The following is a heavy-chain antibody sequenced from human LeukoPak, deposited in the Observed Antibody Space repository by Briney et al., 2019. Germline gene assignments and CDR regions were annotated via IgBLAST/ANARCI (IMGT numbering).Heavy chain of an antibody. V-gene: IGHV4-31*03. J-gene: IGHJ6*02. D-gene: IGHD3-22*01. CDR1: GGSISSGGYY. CDR2: IYYSGST. Sequence: SQTLSLTCTVSGGSISSGGYYWSWIPQHPGKGLEWIGYIYYSGSTYYNPSLKSRVTISVDTSKNQFSLKLSSVTAADTAVYYCARERYYYDSSGYLNYYYYYGMDVWGQGTTATVSS. CDR3: ARERYYYDSSGYLNYYYYYGMDV.